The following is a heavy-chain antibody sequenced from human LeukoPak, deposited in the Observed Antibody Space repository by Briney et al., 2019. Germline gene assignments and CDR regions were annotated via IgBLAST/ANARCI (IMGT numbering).Heavy chain of an antibody. D-gene: IGHD3-10*01. CDR3: ARSPRHAGSGSYYNVTDTDDY. Sequence: ASVKVSCKASGYTFTGYYMHWVRQAPGQGLEWMVWINPNSGGTNYAQKFQGRVTMTRDTSISTAYMELSRLRSDDTAVYYCARSPRHAGSGSYYNVTDTDDYWGQGTLVTVSS. CDR2: INPNSGGT. V-gene: IGHV1-2*02. CDR1: GYTFTGYY. J-gene: IGHJ4*02.